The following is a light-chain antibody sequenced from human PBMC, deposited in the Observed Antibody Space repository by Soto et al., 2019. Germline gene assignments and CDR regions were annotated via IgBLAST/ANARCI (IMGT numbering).Light chain of an antibody. CDR3: QQRCNWPPVT. V-gene: IGKV3-11*01. CDR2: DAS. CDR1: QSISIY. Sequence: EIVLTQSPATLSLSPGERATLSCRASQSISIYLAWYQQKPGQAPRLLIYDASNRATGIPARFSGSGSGTDFTLTISSPEPEDFAVYYCQQRCNWPPVTFGGGTKVDIK. J-gene: IGKJ4*01.